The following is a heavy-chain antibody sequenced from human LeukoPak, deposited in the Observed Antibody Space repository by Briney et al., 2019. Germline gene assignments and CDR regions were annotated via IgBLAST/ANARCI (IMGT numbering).Heavy chain of an antibody. D-gene: IGHD1-26*01. CDR3: ARESSEWELLGGAPYYFDY. CDR2: IKQDGSEK. V-gene: IGHV3-7*01. Sequence: GGSLRVFCAASGFTFSTHAIHWVRQAPGKGLEWVANIKQDGSEKYYVDSVKGRFTISRDNAKNSLYLQMNSLRAEDTAVYYCARESSEWELLGGAPYYFDYWGQGTLVTVSS. CDR1: GFTFSTHA. J-gene: IGHJ4*02.